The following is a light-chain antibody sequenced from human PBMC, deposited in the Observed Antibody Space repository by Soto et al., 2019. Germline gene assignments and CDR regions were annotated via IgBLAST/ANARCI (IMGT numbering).Light chain of an antibody. Sequence: SSSCYSGSVGDRVTITCRASQTISSWLAWYQQKPGKAPKLLIYKASTLKSGVPSRFSGSGSGTEFTLTISCLQSEDFATYYCQQYYSYPRTFGQGTKVDIK. CDR3: QQYYSYPRT. J-gene: IGKJ1*01. CDR2: KAS. V-gene: IGKV1-5*03. CDR1: QTISSW.